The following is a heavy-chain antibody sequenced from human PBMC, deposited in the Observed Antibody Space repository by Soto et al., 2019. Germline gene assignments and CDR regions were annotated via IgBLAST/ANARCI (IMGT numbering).Heavy chain of an antibody. D-gene: IGHD3-3*01. J-gene: IGHJ4*02. CDR1: GFMFGAYW. CDR3: AREFYGYYTYGPGDY. V-gene: IGHV3-7*01. CDR2: INDDGSER. Sequence: LRLSCEASGFMFGAYWMSWVRQAPGKGLEWVANINDDGSERNYVDSVKGRFTISRDTPNNLLFLQMNSLRDEDTAVYYCAREFYGYYTYGPGDYWGQGTLVTVSS.